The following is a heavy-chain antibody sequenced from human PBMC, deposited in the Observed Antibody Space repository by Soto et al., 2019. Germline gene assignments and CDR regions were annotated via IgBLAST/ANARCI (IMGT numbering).Heavy chain of an antibody. CDR2: ISSSSSYI. CDR3: ARDITYYDILTGRDAPAFDI. D-gene: IGHD3-9*01. J-gene: IGHJ3*02. Sequence: LRLSCAASGFSFSSYSMNWVRQAPGKGLEWVSSISSSSSYIYYADSVKGRFTISRDNAKNSLYLQMNSLRAEDTAVYYCARDITYYDILTGRDAPAFDIWGQGTMVTVSS. CDR1: GFSFSSYS. V-gene: IGHV3-21*01.